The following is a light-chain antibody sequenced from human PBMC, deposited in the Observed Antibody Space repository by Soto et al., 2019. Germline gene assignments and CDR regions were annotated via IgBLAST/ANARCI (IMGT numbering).Light chain of an antibody. CDR3: QQYGDSPT. CDR2: ETS. V-gene: IGKV3-20*01. J-gene: IGKJ1*01. Sequence: EIVLTQSPGILSLSPGERATLSCRASQSVSAGYFAWYQQKPGQAPSLLIYETSSRTTGIPDRFSGSGSGTEFTLTISRLEPEDFAVYYCQQYGDSPTFGQGTKVEIK. CDR1: QSVSAGY.